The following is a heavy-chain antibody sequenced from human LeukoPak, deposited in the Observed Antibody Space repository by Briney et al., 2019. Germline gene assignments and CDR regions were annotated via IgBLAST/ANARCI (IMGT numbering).Heavy chain of an antibody. Sequence: GGSLRLSCAASGFTFSSYEMNWVRQAPGKGLEWVSYISSSGSTIYYADSVKGRFTISRDNAKDSLYLQMNSLRAEDTAVYYCARGMPVATIAIDYWGQGTLVTVSS. CDR1: GFTFSSYE. D-gene: IGHD5-12*01. J-gene: IGHJ4*02. CDR3: ARGMPVATIAIDY. V-gene: IGHV3-48*03. CDR2: ISSSGSTI.